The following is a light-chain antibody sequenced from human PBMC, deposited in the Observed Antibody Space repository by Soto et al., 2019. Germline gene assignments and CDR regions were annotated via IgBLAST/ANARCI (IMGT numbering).Light chain of an antibody. CDR2: GAS. CDR1: QAISSSS. CDR3: QQYGGSSWT. Sequence: IVLTQSPGTLSLSPGERAPLSCRASQAISSSSLAWYQQKGGQAPRLLIYGASTRAAGIPDRFSGSGSGTDFTLTISSLQSEDFAVYYCQQYGGSSWTFGQGTKVDIK. V-gene: IGKV3-20*01. J-gene: IGKJ1*01.